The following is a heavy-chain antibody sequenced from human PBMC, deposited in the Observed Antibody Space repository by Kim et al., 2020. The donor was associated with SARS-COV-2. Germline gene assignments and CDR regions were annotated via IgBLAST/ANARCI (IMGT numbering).Heavy chain of an antibody. V-gene: IGHV3-23*01. D-gene: IGHD1-26*01. J-gene: IGHJ4*01. Sequence: GGSLRLSCAASGFSFSSYPMVWVRQAPGKGLDWVSFISDSGDITYYSDSVEGRFTVSRDNSKNTLFLQMNSLRAEDSSVYYCAKMVETWQLLHYFDYWGRGTLVTVSS. CDR3: AKMVETWQLLHYFDY. CDR2: ISDSGDIT. CDR1: GFSFSSYP.